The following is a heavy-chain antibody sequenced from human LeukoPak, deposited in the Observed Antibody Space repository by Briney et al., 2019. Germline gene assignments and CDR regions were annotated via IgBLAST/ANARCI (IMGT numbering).Heavy chain of an antibody. Sequence: GGSLRLSCAASGFTFSSYGMHWVRQAPGKGLEWVAFIRYDRSNKYYADSVKGRFTISRDNSKNTLYLQMNSLRAEDTAVYYCAKDAKPRFLPQNWFDPWGQGTLVTVSS. J-gene: IGHJ5*02. CDR1: GFTFSSYG. V-gene: IGHV3-30*02. D-gene: IGHD3-3*01. CDR3: AKDAKPRFLPQNWFDP. CDR2: IRYDRSNK.